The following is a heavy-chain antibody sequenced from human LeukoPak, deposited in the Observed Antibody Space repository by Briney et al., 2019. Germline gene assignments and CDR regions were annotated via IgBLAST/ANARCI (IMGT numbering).Heavy chain of an antibody. CDR2: ISCDGSNK. Sequence: QPGGSLRLSCAASGFTFSSYAMHWVRQAPDKGLEWVAVISCDGSNKYYADSVKGRFTISRDNSKNTLYLQMNSLRAEDTAVYYCARVKGGWLVRDYWGQGTLVTVSS. J-gene: IGHJ4*02. CDR1: GFTFSSYA. D-gene: IGHD6-19*01. V-gene: IGHV3-30-3*01. CDR3: ARVKGGWLVRDY.